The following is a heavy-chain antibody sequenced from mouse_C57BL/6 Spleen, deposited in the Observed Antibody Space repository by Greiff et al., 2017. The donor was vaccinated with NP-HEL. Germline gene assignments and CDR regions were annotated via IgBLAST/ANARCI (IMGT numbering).Heavy chain of an antibody. D-gene: IGHD2-3*01. V-gene: IGHV3-6*01. Sequence: EVQLQESGPGLVKPSQSLSLTCSVTGYSITSGYYWNWIRQFPGNKLEWMGYISYDGSNNYNPSLKNRISITRDTSKNQFFLKLNSVTTEDTATYYCARDDGYFLLGYWGQGTTLTVSS. CDR2: ISYDGSN. J-gene: IGHJ2*01. CDR3: ARDDGYFLLGY. CDR1: GYSITSGYY.